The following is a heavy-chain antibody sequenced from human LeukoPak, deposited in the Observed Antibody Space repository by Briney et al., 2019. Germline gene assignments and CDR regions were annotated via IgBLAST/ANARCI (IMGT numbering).Heavy chain of an antibody. CDR3: ARDSTMQLGAFEI. D-gene: IGHD3-16*01. V-gene: IGHV4-4*02. CDR1: GGSISSSNW. CDR2: IYHSGST. Sequence: SGTLSLTCAVSGGSISSSNWWSWVRQPPGKGLEWIGEIYHSGSTNYNPSLKSRVTISVDTSKNQFSLKLSSVTAADTAVYYCARDSTMQLGAFEIWGQGTMVSVSS. J-gene: IGHJ3*02.